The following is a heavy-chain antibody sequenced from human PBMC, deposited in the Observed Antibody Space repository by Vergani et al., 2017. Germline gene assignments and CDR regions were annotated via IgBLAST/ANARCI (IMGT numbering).Heavy chain of an antibody. J-gene: IGHJ6*02. CDR3: TRTSGTFFYYYYGMDV. D-gene: IGHD1-26*01. CDR2: IRYDGSNT. V-gene: IGHV3-30*02. Sequence: QVQLVESGGGVVQPGGSLRLSCGASGFTFSNYGMHWVRQAPGKGLEWVTFIRYDGSNTYYADSVKGRFTISRDNAKNSLYLQMNSLRAEDTAVYFCTRTSGTFFYYYYGMDVWGQGTTVTVSS. CDR1: GFTFSNYG.